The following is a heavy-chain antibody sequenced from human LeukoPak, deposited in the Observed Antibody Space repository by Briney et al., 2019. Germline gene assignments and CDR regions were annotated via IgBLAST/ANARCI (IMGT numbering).Heavy chain of an antibody. CDR1: EFSVGSNY. CDR2: IYSGGST. J-gene: IGHJ4*02. Sequence: PGGSLRLSCAASEFSVGSNYMTWVRQAPGKGLEWVSLIYSGGSTYYADSVKGRFTISRDNSKNTLYLQMNSLRAEDTAVYYCAKSFRSGDQGDYELTLWGQGTLVTVSS. V-gene: IGHV3-66*01. D-gene: IGHD4-17*01. CDR3: AKSFRSGDQGDYELTL.